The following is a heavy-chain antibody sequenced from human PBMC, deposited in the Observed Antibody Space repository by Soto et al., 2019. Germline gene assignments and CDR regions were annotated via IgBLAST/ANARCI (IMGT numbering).Heavy chain of an antibody. CDR3: ARTSISGYYFFEY. CDR2: ISSSSSTI. V-gene: IGHV3-48*03. Sequence: GGSLRLSCAASGFTFSSYEMNWVRQAPGKGLEWVSYISSSSSTIYYADSVKGRFTISRDNAKNSLYLQMNSLRAEDTAVYYCARTSISGYYFFEYWGRGTLVTVSS. CDR1: GFTFSSYE. D-gene: IGHD3-22*01. J-gene: IGHJ4*02.